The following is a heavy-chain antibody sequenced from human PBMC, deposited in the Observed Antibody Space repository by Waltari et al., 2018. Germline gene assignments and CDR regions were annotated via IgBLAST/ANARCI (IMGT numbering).Heavy chain of an antibody. D-gene: IGHD3-22*01. CDR3: ASFPDDSSGYFRSDFDY. CDR1: GGSVSRGSYS. J-gene: IGHJ4*02. Sequence: QLQLQESGPGLVKPSGTLSRACPGAGGSVSRGSYSWGWNRQPPGKGLEWIGSIYYSGSTYYNPSLKSRVTISVDTSKNQFSLKLSSVTAADTAVYYCASFPDDSSGYFRSDFDYWGQGTLVTVSS. V-gene: IGHV4-39*07. CDR2: IYYSGST.